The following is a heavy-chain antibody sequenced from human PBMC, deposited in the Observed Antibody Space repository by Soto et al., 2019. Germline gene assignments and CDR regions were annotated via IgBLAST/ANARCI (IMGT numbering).Heavy chain of an antibody. CDR3: AGLVVAGMTYRFDS. D-gene: IGHD2-15*01. V-gene: IGHV2-5*02. CDR2: IYWDDDK. CDR1: GFSLSSSGVG. J-gene: IGHJ4*02. Sequence: QITLKESGPTLVKPTQTLTLTCTFSGFSLSSSGVGVGWIRQPPGKALEWLTFIYWDDDKRYSPSLKSRLTTTKNTTKNHVVVTLTNKDPVDTATNYCAGLVVAGMTYRFDSWGQGTVVTVSS.